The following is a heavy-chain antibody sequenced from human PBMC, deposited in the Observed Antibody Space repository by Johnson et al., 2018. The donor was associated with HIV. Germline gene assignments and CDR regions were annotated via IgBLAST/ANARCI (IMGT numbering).Heavy chain of an antibody. Sequence: VQLVESGGGLVKPGGSLRLSCAASGFTFSNAWMSWVRQAPGKGLEWVGRIKSKTDGGTTDYAAPVKGRFTISRDDSKNTLYLQMDSLRAEDTAIYYCARDTPAWGLLPPIGAFDVWGQGTMVTVSS. D-gene: IGHD7-27*01. V-gene: IGHV3-15*01. CDR2: IKSKTDGGTT. CDR1: GFTFSNAW. CDR3: ARDTPAWGLLPPIGAFDV. J-gene: IGHJ3*01.